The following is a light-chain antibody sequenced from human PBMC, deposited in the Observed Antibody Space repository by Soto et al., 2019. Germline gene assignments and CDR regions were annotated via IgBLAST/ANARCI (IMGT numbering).Light chain of an antibody. J-gene: IGKJ4*01. Sequence: DIQMTQSPSILSASVGDRVTITCQASQRFRSWLAWYQQQPGKAPKLLFYDAYSLESWVPSRFSGSRSGTGFTLSNAGLQPEDFSTYYCQQYESYSPLTFGGVTNVEIK. CDR1: QRFRSW. CDR2: DAY. CDR3: QQYESYSPLT. V-gene: IGKV1-5*01.